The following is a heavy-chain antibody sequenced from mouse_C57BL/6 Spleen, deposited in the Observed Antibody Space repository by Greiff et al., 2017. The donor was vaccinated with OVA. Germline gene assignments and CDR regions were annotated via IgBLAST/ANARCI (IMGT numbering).Heavy chain of an antibody. CDR3: ARSYGGYAMDY. D-gene: IGHD1-1*02. CDR1: GFTFSDYG. Sequence: VQLKESGGGLVKPGGSLKLSCAASGFTFSDYGMHWVRQAPEKGLEWVAYISSGSSTIYYADTVKGRFTISRDNAKNTLFLQMTSLRSEDTAMYYCARSYGGYAMDYWGQGTSVTVSS. J-gene: IGHJ4*01. CDR2: ISSGSSTI. V-gene: IGHV5-17*01.